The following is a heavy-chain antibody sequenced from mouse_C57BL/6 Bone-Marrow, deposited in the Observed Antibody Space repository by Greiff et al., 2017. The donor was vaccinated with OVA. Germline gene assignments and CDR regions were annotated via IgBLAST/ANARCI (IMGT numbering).Heavy chain of an antibody. V-gene: IGHV14-4*01. CDR3: TTGSGDFDY. J-gene: IGHJ2*01. D-gene: IGHD1-3*01. CDR2: IDPENGDT. Sequence: VQLKQSGAELVRPGASVKLSCTASGFNIKDDYMHWVKQRPEQGLEWIGWIDPENGDTEYASKFQGKATITADTSSNTAYLQLSSLTSEDTAVYYCTTGSGDFDYWGQGTTLTVSS. CDR1: GFNIKDDY.